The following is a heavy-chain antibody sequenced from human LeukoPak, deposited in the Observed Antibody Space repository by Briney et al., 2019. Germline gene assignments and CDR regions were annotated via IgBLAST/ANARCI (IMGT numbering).Heavy chain of an antibody. Sequence: GASVKVSCKASGYTFTSYAMNWVRQAPGQGLEWMGWINTNTGNPTYAQGFTGRFVFSLDTSVSTAYLQISSLKAEDTAVYYCARASRSGGSRYLLTWGQGTLVTVSS. J-gene: IGHJ5*02. CDR2: INTNTGNP. D-gene: IGHD2-15*01. CDR1: GYTFTSYA. CDR3: ARASRSGGSRYLLT. V-gene: IGHV7-4-1*02.